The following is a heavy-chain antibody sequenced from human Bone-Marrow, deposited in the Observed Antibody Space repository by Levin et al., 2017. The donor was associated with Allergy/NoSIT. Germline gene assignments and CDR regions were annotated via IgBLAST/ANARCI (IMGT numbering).Heavy chain of an antibody. CDR3: VRENYGDQHFDY. V-gene: IGHV3-33*01. CDR2: IWFDGSNK. CDR1: GFTFSRHA. D-gene: IGHD4-17*01. Sequence: GGSLRLSCAASGFTFSRHAMHWVRQAPGKGLEWVAAIWFDGSNKFYTDSVKGRFTISRDNSKNTLYVQMNTLIAEDTAVYYCVRENYGDQHFDYWGQGTLVTVSS. J-gene: IGHJ4*02.